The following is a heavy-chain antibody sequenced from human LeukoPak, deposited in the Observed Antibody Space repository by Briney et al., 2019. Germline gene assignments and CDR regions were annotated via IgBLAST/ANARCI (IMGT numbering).Heavy chain of an antibody. J-gene: IGHJ5*02. CDR3: ARGVGGSGNNWFDP. D-gene: IGHD3-10*01. V-gene: IGHV4-34*01. Sequence: SETLSLTCAVYGGSFSGYYWSWIRQPPGKGLERIGEINHSGSTNYNPSLKSRVTISVDTSKNQFSLKLSSVTAADTAVYYCARGVGGSGNNWFDPWGQGTLVTVSS. CDR1: GGSFSGYY. CDR2: INHSGST.